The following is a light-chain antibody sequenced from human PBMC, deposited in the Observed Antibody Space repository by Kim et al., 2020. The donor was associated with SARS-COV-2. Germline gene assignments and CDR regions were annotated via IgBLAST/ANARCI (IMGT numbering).Light chain of an antibody. V-gene: IGKV1-5*03. J-gene: IGKJ1*01. Sequence: DIQMTQSPSTLSASVGDTVTIFCRASQSINTWLAWYQQRPGKAPKFLIYQASILQSGVPSRFSGSGSGTEFTLTVSSLQPDDFATYYCQQYNSVPRTFGQGTKMDIK. CDR3: QQYNSVPRT. CDR2: QAS. CDR1: QSINTW.